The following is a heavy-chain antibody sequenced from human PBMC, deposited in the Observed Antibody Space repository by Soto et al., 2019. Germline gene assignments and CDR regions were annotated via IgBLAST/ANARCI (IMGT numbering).Heavy chain of an antibody. CDR2: IDPSDSQS. CDR3: AGRCRGGNCINAYDMDV. D-gene: IGHD2-15*01. Sequence: GESLKISCKGSGYSFTSNWINWVRQMPGKGLEWMGRIDPSDSQSNYNPSFQGHVTISADKSTSSAYLQWNSMKASDTAMYYCAGRCRGGNCINAYDMDVWGQGTTVTVSS. J-gene: IGHJ6*02. CDR1: GYSFTSNW. V-gene: IGHV5-10-1*01.